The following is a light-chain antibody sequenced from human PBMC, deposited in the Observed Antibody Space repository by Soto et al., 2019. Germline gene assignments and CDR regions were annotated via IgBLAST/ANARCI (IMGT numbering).Light chain of an antibody. CDR3: CSYAGSSTTYV. Sequence: QSALTEPSSLSGSPGQSITISCTGTISDVGSYNLVSWYQQHPGKAPKLMIYEGSKLPSGVSNRFSGSKSGNTASLTISGLQAEDEADYYCCSYAGSSTTYVFGTGTKVTVL. CDR1: ISDVGSYNL. V-gene: IGLV2-23*01. J-gene: IGLJ1*01. CDR2: EGS.